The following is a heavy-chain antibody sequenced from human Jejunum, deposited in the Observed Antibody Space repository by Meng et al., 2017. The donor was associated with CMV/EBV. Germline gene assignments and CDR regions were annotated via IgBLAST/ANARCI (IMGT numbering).Heavy chain of an antibody. V-gene: IGHV1-18*01. Sequence: QVHLLQSGGEVKKPGASGRVSCEASGYTFASYGISWLRQAPGQGLEWMGWFVNNVDTYSAQKFQGRVTMTTDTHTSTAFMELRSLRSDDTAVYYCARGTPGRSYSDYWGQGTLVTVSS. CDR1: GYTFASYG. CDR3: ARGTPGRSYSDY. CDR2: FVNNVDT. D-gene: IGHD3-10*01. J-gene: IGHJ4*02.